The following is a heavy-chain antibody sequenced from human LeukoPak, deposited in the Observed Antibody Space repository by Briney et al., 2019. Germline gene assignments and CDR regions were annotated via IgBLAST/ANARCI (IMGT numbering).Heavy chain of an antibody. D-gene: IGHD3-10*01. CDR2: ISSGSRPV. CDR1: GFTFSSYN. Sequence: PGGSLRLSCAASGFTFSSYNMHWVRQAPGKGLEWLSYISSGSRPVYYADSVKGRFTISRDDANDSLYLQMNSLRAEDTAVYYCAGELLWFGELCIDYWGQGTLVTASS. CDR3: AGELLWFGELCIDY. V-gene: IGHV3-48*01. J-gene: IGHJ4*02.